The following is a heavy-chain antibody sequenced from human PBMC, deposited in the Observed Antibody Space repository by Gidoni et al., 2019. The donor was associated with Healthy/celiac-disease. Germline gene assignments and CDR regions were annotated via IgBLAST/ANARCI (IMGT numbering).Heavy chain of an antibody. D-gene: IGHD2-8*01. CDR2: ISAYNGNT. Sequence: QVQLVQSGAEVKKPGASVKVSCKASGYNFTSYGISWVRQAPGQGLEWMGWISAYNGNTNYAQKLQGRVTMTTDTSTSTAYMELRSLRSDDTAVYYCARDGYCTNGVCYTGYYYYGMDVWGQGTTVTVSS. V-gene: IGHV1-18*01. CDR3: ARDGYCTNGVCYTGYYYYGMDV. J-gene: IGHJ6*02. CDR1: GYNFTSYG.